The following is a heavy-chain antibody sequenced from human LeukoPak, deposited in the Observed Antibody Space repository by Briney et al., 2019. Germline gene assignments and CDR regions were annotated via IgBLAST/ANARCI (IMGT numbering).Heavy chain of an antibody. Sequence: PSQTLSLTCTVSGGSISSGAYYWSWIRQRPGKGLDLIGYIYSSETTNYNPSLKSRVTISMDTSKNQFSLKVTAVTAADTAVYYCAAYGSGSYYGMDVWGQGTTVTVSS. J-gene: IGHJ6*02. V-gene: IGHV4-31*03. CDR1: GGSISSGAYY. D-gene: IGHD3-10*01. CDR2: IYSSETT. CDR3: AAYGSGSYYGMDV.